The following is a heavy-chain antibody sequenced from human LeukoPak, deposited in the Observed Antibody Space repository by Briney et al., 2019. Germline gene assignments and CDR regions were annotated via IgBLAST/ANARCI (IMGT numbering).Heavy chain of an antibody. J-gene: IGHJ4*02. CDR1: GGSISSSSYY. CDR2: IYYSGST. D-gene: IGHD6-19*01. V-gene: IGHV4-39*01. Sequence: SETLSLTCTVSGGSISSSSYYWGWIRQPPGKGLEWIGSIYYSGSTYYNPSLKSRVTISVDTSKNQFSLKLSSVTAADTAVYYCARAYSSGWYYFDYWGQGTLVTVSS. CDR3: ARAYSSGWYYFDY.